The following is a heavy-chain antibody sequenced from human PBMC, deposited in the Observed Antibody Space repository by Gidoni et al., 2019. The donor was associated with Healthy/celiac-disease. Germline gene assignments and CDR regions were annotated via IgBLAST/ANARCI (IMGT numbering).Heavy chain of an antibody. CDR3: ARDLMAVAGTNY. J-gene: IGHJ4*02. D-gene: IGHD6-19*01. V-gene: IGHV4-59*01. CDR2: IYYSGST. CDR1: GGSISSYY. Sequence: QVQLQESGPGLVKPSETLSLTCTVSGGSISSYYWSWIRQPPGKGLEWIGYIYYSGSTNYNPSLKSRVTISVDTSKNQFSLKLSSMTAADTAVYYCARDLMAVAGTNYWGQGTLVTVSS.